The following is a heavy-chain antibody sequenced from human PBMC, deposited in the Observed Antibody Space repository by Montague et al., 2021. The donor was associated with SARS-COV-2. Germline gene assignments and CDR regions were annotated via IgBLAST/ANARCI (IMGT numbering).Heavy chain of an antibody. Sequence: SLRLSCAASGFTFSNYAMRWVRQAPGKGLEWVSAISNSGSKQRYTDSVKGRFTISRDNSKNTLYLQMDSLRAEDMAVYYCAKDRVVPPDRNLDYWGQGTLVSVSS. V-gene: IGHV3-23*01. CDR1: GFTFSNYA. J-gene: IGHJ4*02. D-gene: IGHD2-2*01. CDR2: ISNSGSKQ. CDR3: AKDRVVPPDRNLDY.